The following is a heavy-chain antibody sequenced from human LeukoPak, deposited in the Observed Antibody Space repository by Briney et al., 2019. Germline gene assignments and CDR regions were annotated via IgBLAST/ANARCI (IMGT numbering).Heavy chain of an antibody. CDR1: GFTVSSNY. Sequence: PGGFLRLSCAASGFTVSSNYMSWVRQAPGKGLEWVSVIYSGGSTYYADSVKGRSTISRDNSKNTLYLQMNSLRAEDTAVYYCARDHMNGGHWDYYFDYWGQGTLVTVSS. CDR2: IYSGGST. CDR3: ARDHMNGGHWDYYFDY. D-gene: IGHD1-1*01. J-gene: IGHJ4*02. V-gene: IGHV3-66*01.